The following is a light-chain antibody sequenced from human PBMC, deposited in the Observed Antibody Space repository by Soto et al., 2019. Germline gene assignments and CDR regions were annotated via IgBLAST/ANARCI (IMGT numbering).Light chain of an antibody. V-gene: IGKV1-5*03. CDR2: KAS. J-gene: IGKJ1*01. CDR1: QTISSW. CDR3: QHYNSYSEA. Sequence: DIQMTQSPSTLSGSVGDRVTITCRASQTISSWLAWYQQKPGKDPKLLIYKASTLKSGVPSRFSGSGSGTEFTLTISSLQPYDFATYYCQHYNSYSEAFGQGTKVELK.